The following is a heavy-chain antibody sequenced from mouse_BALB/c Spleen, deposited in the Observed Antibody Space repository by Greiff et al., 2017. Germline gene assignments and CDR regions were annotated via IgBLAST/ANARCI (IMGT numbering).Heavy chain of an antibody. CDR1: GFTFSSFG. D-gene: IGHD1-3*01. CDR3: ARSKCYAMDY. V-gene: IGHV5-17*02. CDR2: ISSGSSTI. J-gene: IGHJ4*01. Sequence: EVQLVESGGGLVQPGGSRKLSCAASGFTFSSFGMHWVRQAPEKGLEWVAYISSGSSTIYYADTVKGRFTISRDNPKNTLFLQMTSLRSEDTAMYYCARSKCYAMDYWGQGTSVTVSS.